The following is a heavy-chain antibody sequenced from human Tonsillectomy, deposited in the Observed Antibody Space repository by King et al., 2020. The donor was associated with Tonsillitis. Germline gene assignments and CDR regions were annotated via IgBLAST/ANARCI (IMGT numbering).Heavy chain of an antibody. D-gene: IGHD3-10*01. CDR1: GGSISSSSYY. V-gene: IGHV4-39*01. CDR2: TSYSGNT. J-gene: IGHJ6*03. CDR3: ARLRLRVSTRGGHYYMDV. Sequence: QLQESGPGLVKPSETLSLTCTVSGGSISSSSYYWGWIRQPPGKGLEWIGSTSYSGNTYYNPALKSRVTISVDTSKNQFSLKLSSVTAACTAVFYCARLRLRVSTRGGHYYMDVWGKGTTVTVSS.